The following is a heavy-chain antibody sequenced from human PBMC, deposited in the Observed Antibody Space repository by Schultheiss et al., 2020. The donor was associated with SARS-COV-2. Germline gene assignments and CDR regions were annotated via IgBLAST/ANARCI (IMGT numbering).Heavy chain of an antibody. CDR2: VSYSGRN. CDR1: GGSVSSGSYY. J-gene: IGHJ6*02. D-gene: IGHD2/OR15-2a*01. V-gene: IGHV4-61*01. CDR3: ARDGNMHRGMDV. Sequence: SETLSLTCTVSGGSVSSGSYYWSWIRQPPGKGLECIGYVSYSGRNNYKPSLKSRVTMSLDTSKNQFSLKLSSVTAADTAVYYCARDGNMHRGMDVWGQGTTVTVSS.